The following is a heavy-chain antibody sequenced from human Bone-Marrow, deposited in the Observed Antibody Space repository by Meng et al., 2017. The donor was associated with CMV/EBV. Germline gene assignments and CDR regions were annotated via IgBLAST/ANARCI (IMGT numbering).Heavy chain of an antibody. CDR2: LSTSGKTL. CDR1: GFILSDNY. V-gene: IGHV3-11*04. J-gene: IGHJ6*02. D-gene: IGHD6-13*01. CDR3: ARDLSIWAAGYGMDV. Sequence: GESLKISCAASGFILSDNYMNWIRQAPGKGLEWISSLSTSGKTLQYADSVKGRLTISRDNAKNSLYLQMNSLRAEDTAVYYCARDLSIWAAGYGMDVWGQGTTVTVSS.